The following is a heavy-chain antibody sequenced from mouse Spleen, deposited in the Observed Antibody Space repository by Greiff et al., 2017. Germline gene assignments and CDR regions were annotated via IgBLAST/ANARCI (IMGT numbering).Heavy chain of an antibody. V-gene: IGHV10-1*01. CDR2: IRSKSNNYAT. CDR3: VRHYYGSSYVDYAMDY. Sequence: EVKLVESGGGLVQPKGSLKLSCAASGFSFNTYAMNWVRQAPGKGLEWVARIRSKSNNYATYYADSVKDRFTISRDDSESMLYLQMNNLKTEDTAMYYCVRHYYGSSYVDYAMDYWGQGTSVTVSS. J-gene: IGHJ4*01. CDR1: GFSFNTYA. D-gene: IGHD1-1*01.